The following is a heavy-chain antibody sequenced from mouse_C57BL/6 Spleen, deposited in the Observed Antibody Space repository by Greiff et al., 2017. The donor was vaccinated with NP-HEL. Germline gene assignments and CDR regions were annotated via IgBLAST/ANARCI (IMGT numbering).Heavy chain of an antibody. CDR3: TRDRLTPGYFDV. CDR2: ISSGGDYI. Sequence: EVQLVESGEGLVKPGGSLKLSCAASGFTFSSYAMSWVRQTPEKRLEWVAYISSGGDYIYYADTVTGRFTISRDNARNTLYLQMSSLKSEDTAMYYCTRDRLTPGYFDVWGTGTTVTVSS. J-gene: IGHJ1*03. V-gene: IGHV5-9-1*02. D-gene: IGHD1-1*01. CDR1: GFTFSSYA.